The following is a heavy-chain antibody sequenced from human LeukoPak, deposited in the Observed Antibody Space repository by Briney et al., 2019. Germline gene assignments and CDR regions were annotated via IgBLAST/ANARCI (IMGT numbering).Heavy chain of an antibody. J-gene: IGHJ5*02. Sequence: GGSLRLSCEGSGFTISNSWMSWVRQAPGKGLEWVANIRQDGSEKYYVDSVKGRFTISRDNAKNSLYLQMNSLRGEDTAVYYCARRYSSSWSGFVPWGQGTLVTVSS. CDR2: IRQDGSEK. D-gene: IGHD6-13*01. CDR1: GFTISNSW. V-gene: IGHV3-7*04. CDR3: ARRYSSSWSGFVP.